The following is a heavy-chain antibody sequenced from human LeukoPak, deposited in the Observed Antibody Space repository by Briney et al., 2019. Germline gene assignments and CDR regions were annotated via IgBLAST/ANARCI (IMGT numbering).Heavy chain of an antibody. J-gene: IGHJ5*02. D-gene: IGHD3-10*01. CDR1: GFTFSSYS. Sequence: PGGSRRLSCAASGFTFSSYSMNWVRQAPGKGLDWVSSISSSSSYIYYADSVKGRFTISRDNAKNSLYLQMNSLRAEDTAVYYCARWDYYGSGSYYTWGQGTLVTVSS. V-gene: IGHV3-21*01. CDR3: ARWDYYGSGSYYT. CDR2: ISSSSSYI.